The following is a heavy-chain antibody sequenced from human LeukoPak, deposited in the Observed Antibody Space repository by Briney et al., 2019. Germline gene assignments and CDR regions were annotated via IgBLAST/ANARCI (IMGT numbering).Heavy chain of an antibody. CDR1: GFTFSSYG. J-gene: IGHJ6*03. CDR3: ARLGQGEDYGDYIDPRYYYYYYMDV. CDR2: ISGSGGST. D-gene: IGHD4-17*01. Sequence: PGGSLRLSCAASGFTFSSYGMSWVRQAPGKGLEWVSAISGSGGSTYYADSVKGRFTISRDNSKNTLYLQMNSLRAEDTAVYYCARLGQGEDYGDYIDPRYYYYYYMDVWGKGTTVTVSS. V-gene: IGHV3-23*01.